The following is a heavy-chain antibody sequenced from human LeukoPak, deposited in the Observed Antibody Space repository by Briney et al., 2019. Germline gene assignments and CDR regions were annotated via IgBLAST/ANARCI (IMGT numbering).Heavy chain of an antibody. D-gene: IGHD6-25*01. Sequence: SETLSLTCTVSGGSISIISSSAYYWGWIRQAPGKGLEWIGSLYYGENSHYNPSLKSRATLSVDTSNNQFSLKLTSVTAADAAVYFCARQLPTAAADTRGYFDYWGQGTVVTVSS. CDR3: ARQLPTAAADTRGYFDY. CDR1: GGSISIISSSAYY. V-gene: IGHV4-39*01. J-gene: IGHJ4*02. CDR2: LYYGENS.